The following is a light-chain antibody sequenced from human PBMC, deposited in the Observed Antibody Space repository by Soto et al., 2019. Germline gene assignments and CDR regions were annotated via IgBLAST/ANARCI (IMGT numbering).Light chain of an antibody. J-gene: IGKJ1*01. Sequence: DIVMTQSPDSLAVSLGERATINCKSSQSVLYSSNNKNYLAWYQQKPGQPPKLLIYWASTRESGVPDRFSGSGSGTDFTLTISNLQAEDVAVYSCHQRQSWPRTFGQGTKVDIK. CDR3: HQRQSWPRT. V-gene: IGKV4-1*01. CDR2: WAS. CDR1: QSVLYSSNNKNY.